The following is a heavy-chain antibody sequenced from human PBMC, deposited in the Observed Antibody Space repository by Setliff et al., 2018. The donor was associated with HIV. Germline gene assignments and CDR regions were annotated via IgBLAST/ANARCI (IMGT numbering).Heavy chain of an antibody. CDR2: IYTSGNT. CDR1: GGSISSGSYY. Sequence: LSLTCTVSGGSISSGSYYWNWIRQPAGKGLEWIGRIYTSGNTNSNPSLKRRVTISVDTSKNQFSLKLSSVTAADTAVYYCARSSPRFSGSYFDYWGQGTLVTVSS. J-gene: IGHJ4*02. D-gene: IGHD1-26*01. V-gene: IGHV4-61*02. CDR3: ARSSPRFSGSYFDY.